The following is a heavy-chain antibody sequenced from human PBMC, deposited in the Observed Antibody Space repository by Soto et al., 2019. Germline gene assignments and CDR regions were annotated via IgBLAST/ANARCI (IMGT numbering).Heavy chain of an antibody. V-gene: IGHV4-4*07. CDR1: GGSISSYY. CDR3: ARARITIFGVVITGEGYYYGMDV. D-gene: IGHD3-3*01. CDR2: IDTSGTT. J-gene: IGHJ6*02. Sequence: SETLSLTCTVSGGSISSYYVSWIRQSAGKGLEWIGRIDTSGTTNYNPSLKSRVTMSVDASKNHFSLKLSSVTAADTAVYYCARARITIFGVVITGEGYYYGMDVWGQGTTVTVS.